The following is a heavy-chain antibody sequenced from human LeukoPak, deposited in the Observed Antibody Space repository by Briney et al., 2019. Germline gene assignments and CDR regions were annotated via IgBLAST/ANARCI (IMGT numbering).Heavy chain of an antibody. D-gene: IGHD3-9*01. Sequence: GASVKVSCKASGYTFTSYYMHWVRQAPGQGLEWMGIINPSGGSTSYAQKFQGRVTMTRDTSTSTVYMELSSLRSEDTAVYYCARAGGLDILTGTQYFQHWGQGTLVTVSS. V-gene: IGHV1-46*01. CDR1: GYTFTSYY. CDR3: ARAGGLDILTGTQYFQH. J-gene: IGHJ1*01. CDR2: INPSGGST.